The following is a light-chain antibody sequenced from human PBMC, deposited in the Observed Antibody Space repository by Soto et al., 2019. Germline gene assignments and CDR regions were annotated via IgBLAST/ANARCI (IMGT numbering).Light chain of an antibody. V-gene: IGLV2-8*01. CDR2: EVS. Sequence: QSVLTQPPSASGSPGQSVTISCTGTSSDIGAYNSVSWYQQHPGKAPKLIIYEVSKRPSGVPDRFSGSKSGNTASLTVSGLQAEDEADYYCSSYAGSNNFVFGTGTKVTV. CDR3: SSYAGSNNFV. J-gene: IGLJ1*01. CDR1: SSDIGAYNS.